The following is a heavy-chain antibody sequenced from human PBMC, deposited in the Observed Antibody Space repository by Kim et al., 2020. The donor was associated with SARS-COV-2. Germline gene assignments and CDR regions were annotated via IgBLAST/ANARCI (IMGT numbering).Heavy chain of an antibody. J-gene: IGHJ4*02. D-gene: IGHD3-3*01. Sequence: LKSRVTISVETSKNKFSLKLSSVTAADTAVYYCARGGSITIFGVVYYFDYWGQGTLVTVSS. CDR3: ARGGSITIFGVVYYFDY. V-gene: IGHV4-59*09.